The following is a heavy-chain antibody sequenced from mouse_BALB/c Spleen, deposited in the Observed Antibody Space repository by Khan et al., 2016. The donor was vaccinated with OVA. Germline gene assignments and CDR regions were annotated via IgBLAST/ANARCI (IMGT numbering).Heavy chain of an antibody. CDR2: IDPFSGAT. V-gene: IGHV1S135*01. Sequence: VQLKQSGPELMKPGASVKISCKASGYSFTTYYIHWVMQSHGTSLEWIGYIDPFSGATTYNQKFRGKATLTVDKSSSTAYIHLSNLTSEDSAVYYCSRHGDVAWFTFWGQGTLVTVSA. D-gene: IGHD2-13*01. CDR1: GYSFTTYY. CDR3: SRHGDVAWFTF. J-gene: IGHJ3*01.